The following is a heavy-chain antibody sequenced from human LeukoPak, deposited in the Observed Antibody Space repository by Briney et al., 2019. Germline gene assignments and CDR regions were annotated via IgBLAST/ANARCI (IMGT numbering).Heavy chain of an antibody. D-gene: IGHD1-1*01. CDR2: IWYDGSNQ. J-gene: IGHJ4*02. CDR3: ASGSRNLDH. V-gene: IGHV3-33*01. Sequence: GGSLRLSCAASGFTFSSYGLHWVRQAPGKGLEWVAVIWYDGSNQYYADSVEGRFTISRDNSKNTLYLQMNSLRAEDTAVYYCASGSRNLDHWGQGTLVTVSS. CDR1: GFTFSSYG.